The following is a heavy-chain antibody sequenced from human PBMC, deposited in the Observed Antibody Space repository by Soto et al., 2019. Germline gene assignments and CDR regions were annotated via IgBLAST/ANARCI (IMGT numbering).Heavy chain of an antibody. J-gene: IGHJ6*02. CDR2: IWYDGSNK. CDR3: ARDSLEGRFLEWLYQKYYYYYGMDV. V-gene: IGHV3-33*01. CDR1: GFTFSSYG. Sequence: GGSLRLSCAASGFTFSSYGMHWVRQAPGKGLEWVAVIWYDGSNKYYADSVKGRFTISRDNSKNTLYLQMNSLRAEDTAVYYCARDSLEGRFLEWLYQKYYYYYGMDVWGQGTTVTVSS. D-gene: IGHD3-3*01.